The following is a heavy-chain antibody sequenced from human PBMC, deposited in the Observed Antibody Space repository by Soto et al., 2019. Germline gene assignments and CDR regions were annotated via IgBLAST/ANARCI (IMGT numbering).Heavy chain of an antibody. CDR1: GYTFTGYY. D-gene: IGHD3-22*01. J-gene: IGHJ4*02. CDR2: INPNSGGT. Sequence: QVQLVQSGAEVKKPGASVKVSCKASGYTFTGYYVHWVRQAPGQGLEWMGWINPNSGGTNYAQKFQGRVTMTRDTSISTAYMELSRLRSDDTAVYYCARDSRYYDSSGYFDYWGQGTLVTVSS. V-gene: IGHV1-2*02. CDR3: ARDSRYYDSSGYFDY.